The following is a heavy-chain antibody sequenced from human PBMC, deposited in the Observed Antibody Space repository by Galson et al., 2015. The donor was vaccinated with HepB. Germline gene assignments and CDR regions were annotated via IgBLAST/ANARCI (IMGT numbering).Heavy chain of an antibody. CDR2: IWSDGRNE. CDR1: GFTFSYHG. J-gene: IGHJ4*03. CDR3: ARDLGGGDGYGLLP. D-gene: IGHD5-24*01. V-gene: IGHV3-33*01. Sequence: SLRLSCAASGFTFSYHGMHWVRQAPGKGLEWVAGIWSDGRNEHYADSVKGRFTISRDNSKNTLYLQMNSLRDDDTAVYYCARDLGGGDGYGLLPWGQGRVVPVSP.